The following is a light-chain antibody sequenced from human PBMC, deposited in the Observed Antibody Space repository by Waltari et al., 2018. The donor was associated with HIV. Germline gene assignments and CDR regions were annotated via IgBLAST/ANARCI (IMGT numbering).Light chain of an antibody. Sequence: QSALTQPASVSGSPGQSITISCTGTSSDVGSYNLVSWYQQHPGKAHKLMIYEGSKRPSGVSTRFSGSKSGNTASLTSSGLQAEDEADYYCCSYAGSSTLDVVFGGGTKLTVL. CDR1: SSDVGSYNL. V-gene: IGLV2-23*01. CDR2: EGS. J-gene: IGLJ2*01. CDR3: CSYAGSSTLDVV.